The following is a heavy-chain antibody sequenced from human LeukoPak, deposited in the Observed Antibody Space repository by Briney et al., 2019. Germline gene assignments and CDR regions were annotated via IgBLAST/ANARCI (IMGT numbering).Heavy chain of an antibody. CDR3: ARDLIDYYDSSAPRTAFDI. V-gene: IGHV3-66*01. J-gene: IGHJ3*02. CDR2: IYSGGST. D-gene: IGHD3-22*01. CDR1: GFPFSNYV. Sequence: GGSLRLSCAASGFPFSNYVMSWVRQAPGKGLEWVSVIYSGGSTYYADSVKGRFTISRDNSKNTLYLQMNSLRAEDTAVYYCARDLIDYYDSSAPRTAFDIWGQGTMVTVSS.